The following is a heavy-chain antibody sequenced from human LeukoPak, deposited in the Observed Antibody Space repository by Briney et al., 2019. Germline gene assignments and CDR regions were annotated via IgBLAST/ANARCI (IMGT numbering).Heavy chain of an antibody. J-gene: IGHJ3*02. V-gene: IGHV4-30-4*01. D-gene: IGHD2-2*01. CDR1: GGSISSGDYY. Sequence: PSETLSLTCTVSGGSISSGDYYWSWLRQPPGKGLEWIGYIYYSGSTYYNPSLKSRVTISVDTSKNQFSLKLSSVTAADTAVYYCARVEICSSTSCPDLAFDIWGQGTMVTVSS. CDR3: ARVEICSSTSCPDLAFDI. CDR2: IYYSGST.